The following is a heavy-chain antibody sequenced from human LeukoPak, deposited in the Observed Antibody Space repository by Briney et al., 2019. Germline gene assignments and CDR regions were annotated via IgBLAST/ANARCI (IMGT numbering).Heavy chain of an antibody. Sequence: GGSLRLSCAGAGFPLRSYSMQWVRHARGKGLEHISTNSSDGGRTDYADHAKGRFTISKDNSKNTLYLQMSSLRAEDTAVYYCVKRIEPNDYWKFDLWGRGTLVTAS. CDR3: VKRIEPNDYWKFDL. CDR2: NSSDGGRT. V-gene: IGHV3-64D*06. J-gene: IGHJ2*01. CDR1: GFPLRSYS. D-gene: IGHD1-1*01.